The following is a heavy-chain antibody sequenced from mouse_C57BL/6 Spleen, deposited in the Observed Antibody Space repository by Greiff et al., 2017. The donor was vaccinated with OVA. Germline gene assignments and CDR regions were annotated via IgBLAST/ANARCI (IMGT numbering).Heavy chain of an antibody. D-gene: IGHD2-3*01. J-gene: IGHJ3*01. CDR1: GYAFSSYW. CDR3: ARDLDGYYPWFAY. Sequence: VQLQQPGAELVKPGASVKISCKASGYAFSSYWMNWVKQRPGKGLEWIGQIYPGDGDTNYNGKFKGKATLTADKSSSTAYMQLSSLTSEDSAVYFCARDLDGYYPWFAYWGQGTLVTVSA. V-gene: IGHV1-80*01. CDR2: IYPGDGDT.